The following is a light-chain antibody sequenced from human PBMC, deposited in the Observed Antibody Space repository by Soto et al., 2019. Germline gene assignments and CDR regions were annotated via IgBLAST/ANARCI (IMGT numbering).Light chain of an antibody. CDR1: QSVSTY. CDR2: NAS. V-gene: IGKV3-11*01. J-gene: IGKJ1*01. CDR3: QQRSNWPPWA. Sequence: EIVLTQSPATLSLSPGERVTISCRASQSVSTYLAWYQQKPGQAPRLLIYNASNRANGIPARFSGSASGTEFTLTISSRQPEDFAGYYCQQRSNWPPWAFGQGTKVEIK.